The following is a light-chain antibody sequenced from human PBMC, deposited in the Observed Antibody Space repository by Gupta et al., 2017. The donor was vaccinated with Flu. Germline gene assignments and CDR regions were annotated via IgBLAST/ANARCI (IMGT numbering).Light chain of an antibody. Sequence: QSALTQPASVSGSPGQSITISCTGTSSDVGGYNYVSWYQQHPGLPPKLMIYEVSNRPSGVSNRFSGSKSGNTASLTISGLQAEDESDYYCSSYSSSSTLFVFEPGTKVTVL. CDR3: SSYSSSSTLFV. CDR1: SSDVGGYNY. CDR2: EVS. J-gene: IGLJ1*01. V-gene: IGLV2-14*01.